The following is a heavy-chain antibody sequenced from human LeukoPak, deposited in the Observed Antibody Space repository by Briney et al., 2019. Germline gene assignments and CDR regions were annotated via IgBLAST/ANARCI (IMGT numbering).Heavy chain of an antibody. J-gene: IGHJ4*02. CDR2: IIPIFGTA. CDR1: GGTFSSYA. D-gene: IGHD6-6*01. CDR3: ARGPRKYSSSSLVDY. V-gene: IGHV1-69*05. Sequence: ASVKVSCKASGGTFSSYAISWVRQAPGQGLEWMGGIIPIFGTANYAQKFQGRVTITTDESTSTAYMELSSLRSEDTAVYYCARGPRKYSSSSLVDYWGQGTLVTVSS.